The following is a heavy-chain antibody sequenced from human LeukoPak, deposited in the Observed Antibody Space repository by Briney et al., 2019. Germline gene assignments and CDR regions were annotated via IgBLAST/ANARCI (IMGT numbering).Heavy chain of an antibody. D-gene: IGHD3-3*01. CDR2: IYYSGST. CDR1: GGSISSGDYY. CDR3: ARRLFGVVVFFDF. J-gene: IGHJ4*02. V-gene: IGHV4-30-4*01. Sequence: PSETLSLTCSVSGGSISSGDYYWSWIRQPPGKGLEWIGYIYYSGSTYYNPSLKSRVIISIDTSKNHFSLKLRSLTAADTAVYYCARRLFGVVVFFDFWGQGTLVSVSS.